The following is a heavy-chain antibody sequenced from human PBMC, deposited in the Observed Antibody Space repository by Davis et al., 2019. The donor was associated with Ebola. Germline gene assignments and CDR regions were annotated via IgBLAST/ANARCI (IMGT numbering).Heavy chain of an antibody. CDR3: ARGRGWDTGILT. V-gene: IGHV1-69*02. D-gene: IGHD3-9*01. J-gene: IGHJ5*02. Sequence: SVKVSCKASGYTFTYRYLHWVRQAPGQALEWMGRIIPILGIANYAQKFQGRVTITADKSTSTAYMELSSLRSEDTAVYYCARGRGWDTGILTWGQGTLVTVSS. CDR2: IIPILGIA. CDR1: GYTFTYRY.